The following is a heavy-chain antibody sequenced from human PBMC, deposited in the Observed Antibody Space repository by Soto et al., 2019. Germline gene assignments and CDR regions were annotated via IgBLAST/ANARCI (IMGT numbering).Heavy chain of an antibody. J-gene: IGHJ4*02. V-gene: IGHV1-18*01. D-gene: IGHD4-17*01. CDR1: GYTFSDYG. CDR3: ARDARISTWYGDNDY. Sequence: QVQLVQSGAEVKKPGASVKVSCKAFGYTFSDYGISWVRQAAGQGLEWMGWISGYNRNTNYTQKLQGRVTMTTDTSASTAYMELRSLRSDDTAVYYCARDARISTWYGDNDYWGQGTLVTVSS. CDR2: ISGYNRNT.